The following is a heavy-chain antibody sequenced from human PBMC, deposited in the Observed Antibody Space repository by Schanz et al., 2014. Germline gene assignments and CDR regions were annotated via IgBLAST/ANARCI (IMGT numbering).Heavy chain of an antibody. CDR1: GFTFSSYG. Sequence: QVQLVESGGGVVQPGRSLRLSCAASGFTFSSYGMHWVRQAPGKGLEWLSYISRDGTTSYYADSVKGRFTISRDNSKNTLYLQMNSLRTEDTAVYFCAKSYDTSGYSGFDYWGQGTLVTVSS. CDR3: AKSYDTSGYSGFDY. J-gene: IGHJ4*02. V-gene: IGHV3-NL1*01. CDR2: ISRDGTTS. D-gene: IGHD3-22*01.